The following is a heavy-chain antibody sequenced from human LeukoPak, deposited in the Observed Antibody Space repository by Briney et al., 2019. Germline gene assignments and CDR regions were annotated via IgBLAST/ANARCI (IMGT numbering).Heavy chain of an antibody. D-gene: IGHD3-22*01. CDR1: GFTFSSYW. CDR2: INSDGSST. CDR3: ARPNYDSSGPYYYGMDV. V-gene: IGHV3-74*01. Sequence: GGSLRLSYAASGFTFSSYWMHWVRQAPGKGLVWVSRINSDGSSTSYADSVKGRFTISRDNAKNTLYLQMNSLRAEDTAVYCCARPNYDSSGPYYYGMDVWGQGTTVTVSS. J-gene: IGHJ6*02.